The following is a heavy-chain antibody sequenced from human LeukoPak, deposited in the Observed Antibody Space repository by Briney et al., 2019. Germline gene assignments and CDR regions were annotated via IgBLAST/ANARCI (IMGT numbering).Heavy chain of an antibody. CDR2: IYSGGST. J-gene: IGHJ6*02. Sequence: GGSLRLSCAASGFTVSSNYVSWVRQAPGKGLEWVSVIYSGGSTYYADSVKGRFTVSRDNSKNTPYLQMNSLRAEDTAVYYCASGRLHYDFWSGYGEPPHYYYGMDVWGQGTTVTVSS. V-gene: IGHV3-53*01. CDR3: ASGRLHYDFWSGYGEPPHYYYGMDV. CDR1: GFTVSSNY. D-gene: IGHD3-3*01.